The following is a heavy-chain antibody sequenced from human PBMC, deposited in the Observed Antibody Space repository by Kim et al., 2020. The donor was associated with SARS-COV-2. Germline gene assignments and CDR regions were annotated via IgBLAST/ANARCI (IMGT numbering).Heavy chain of an antibody. V-gene: IGHV4-59*01. Sequence: SETLSLTCTVSGAAFDDYYWSWIRQPPGKGLEWIGYIHYIGKDNYNPSLKSRVTISLDGSKNQFSLKLNSVTAADSAVYYCARKRADSSGFIDSWGPGTL. CDR2: IHYIGKD. CDR1: GAAFDDYY. D-gene: IGHD3-22*01. CDR3: ARKRADSSGFIDS. J-gene: IGHJ4*02.